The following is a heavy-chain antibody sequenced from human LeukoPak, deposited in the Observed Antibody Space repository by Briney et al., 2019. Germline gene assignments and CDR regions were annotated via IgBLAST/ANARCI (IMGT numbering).Heavy chain of an antibody. CDR2: IYNNENT. D-gene: IGHD3-3*01. V-gene: IGHV4-59*08. CDR1: GGFISTYY. Sequence: PSETLSLTCTVSGGFISTYYWSWIRQPPGKGLEWIAYIYNNENTKYNPSLKSRVTISVDTSKNQFSLKLSSVTAADTAVYYCARRGEFMYYDFWSGYLDAFDIWGQGTMVTVSS. CDR3: ARRGEFMYYDFWSGYLDAFDI. J-gene: IGHJ3*02.